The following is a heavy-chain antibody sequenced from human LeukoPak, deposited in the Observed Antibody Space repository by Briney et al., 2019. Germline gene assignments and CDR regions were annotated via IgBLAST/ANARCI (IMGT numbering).Heavy chain of an antibody. CDR3: AKLTSPIGIAVAGNFDY. V-gene: IGHV3-23*01. Sequence: GGSLRLSCAASGFTFSSYAMSWVRQAPGKGLEWVSTITGTSGITYYADSVKGRFTISRDNSKNTLYLQMNSLRAEDTAVYYCAKLTSPIGIAVAGNFDYWGQGTLVTVSS. CDR2: ITGTSGIT. CDR1: GFTFSSYA. D-gene: IGHD6-19*01. J-gene: IGHJ4*02.